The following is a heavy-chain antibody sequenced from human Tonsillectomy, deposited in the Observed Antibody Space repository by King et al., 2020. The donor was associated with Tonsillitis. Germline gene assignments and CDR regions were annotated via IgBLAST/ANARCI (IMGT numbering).Heavy chain of an antibody. CDR1: GFTFSSYG. D-gene: IGHD2-2*01. CDR2: IWDDESNK. J-gene: IGHJ6*02. CDR3: ARAPSAAPRRYYYYGMDV. V-gene: IGHV3-33*01. Sequence: QLVQSGGGVVQPGRSLRLSCAASGFTFSSYGMHWVRQAPGKGLEWVAVIWDDESNKYYADSVKGRFTISRGNSKNTLYLQMNSLRAEDTAVYYCARAPSAAPRRYYYYGMDVWGQGTTVTVSS.